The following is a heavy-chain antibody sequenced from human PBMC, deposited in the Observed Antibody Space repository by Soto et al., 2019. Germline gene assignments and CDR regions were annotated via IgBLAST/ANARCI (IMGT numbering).Heavy chain of an antibody. CDR1: GYTFTSYG. V-gene: IGHV1-18*01. CDR3: ARSADDYGAYGGLDY. Sequence: QVQLVQSGAEVKKPGASVKVSGKASGYTFTSYGISWVRQAPGQGLEWMGWISAYNGNTNYAQKLQGRVTMTTDTSTSTAYMELRSLRSDDTAVYYCARSADDYGAYGGLDYWGQGTLVTVSS. D-gene: IGHD4-17*01. J-gene: IGHJ4*02. CDR2: ISAYNGNT.